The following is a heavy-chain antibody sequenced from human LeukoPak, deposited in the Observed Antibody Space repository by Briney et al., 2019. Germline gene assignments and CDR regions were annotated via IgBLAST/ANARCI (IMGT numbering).Heavy chain of an antibody. Sequence: VKVTFKTSGYTFTSYYIHWVRQPPAQGLEWMGIINTIRGTTDYPQKFQGRVTMTRNTSISTAYMELSSLRSEDTAVYYCARSQYCSGGSCYWAFDYWGQGTLVTVSS. J-gene: IGHJ4*02. CDR3: ARSQYCSGGSCYWAFDY. V-gene: IGHV1-46*01. CDR2: INTIRGTT. CDR1: GYTFTSYY. D-gene: IGHD2-15*01.